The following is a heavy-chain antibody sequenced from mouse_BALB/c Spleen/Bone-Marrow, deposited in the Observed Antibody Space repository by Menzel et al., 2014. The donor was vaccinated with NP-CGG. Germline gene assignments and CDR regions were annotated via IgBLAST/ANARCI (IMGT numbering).Heavy chain of an antibody. CDR3: AREGSNMNTTAFAY. CDR2: IWAGRST. Sequence: QVQLQQSGPGLVAPSQSLSITCTASGFSLTSYGVHWVRQPPGKGLEWLGVIWAGRSTNYNSALMSRLSISKDNSKSQVFLKMSSLQTDDTAMYYCAREGSNMNTTAFAYWGQGTLVTVSA. J-gene: IGHJ3*01. V-gene: IGHV2-9*02. CDR1: GFSLTSYG. D-gene: IGHD2-4*01.